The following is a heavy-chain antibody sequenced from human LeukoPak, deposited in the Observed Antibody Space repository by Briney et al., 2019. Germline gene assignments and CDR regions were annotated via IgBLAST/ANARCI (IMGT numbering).Heavy chain of an antibody. Sequence: SQTLSLTCAISGYSVSSNSAAWNWIRQSPSRGLEWLGRTYYRSKWYNDYAVSVKSRITINPDTSKNQFSLQLNSVTPEDTAVYYCARDRIAAAGTAGYYYCGMDVWGQGTTVTVSS. CDR1: GYSVSSNSAA. CDR2: TYYRSKWYN. CDR3: ARDRIAAAGTAGYYYCGMDV. D-gene: IGHD6-13*01. J-gene: IGHJ6*02. V-gene: IGHV6-1*01.